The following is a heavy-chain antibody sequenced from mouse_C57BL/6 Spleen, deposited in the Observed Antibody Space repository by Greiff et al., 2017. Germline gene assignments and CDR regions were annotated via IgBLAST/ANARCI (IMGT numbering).Heavy chain of an antibody. V-gene: IGHV1-18*01. D-gene: IGHD2-4*01. CDR2: INPNNGGT. CDR3: AINYDYDGAMDY. Sequence: EVQLQQSGPELVKPGASVKIPCKASGYTFTDYNMDWVKQSHGKSLEWIGDINPNNGGTIYNQKFKGKATVTVDKSSSTAYMELRSLTSEDTAVYYCAINYDYDGAMDYWGQGTSVTVSS. J-gene: IGHJ4*01. CDR1: GYTFTDYN.